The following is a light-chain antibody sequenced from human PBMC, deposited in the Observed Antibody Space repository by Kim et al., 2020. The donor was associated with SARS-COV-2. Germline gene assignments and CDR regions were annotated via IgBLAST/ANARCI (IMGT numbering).Light chain of an antibody. Sequence: ASTGDRVTIPCRASQGISSYLAWYQQKPGEAPKLLIYAASTLQSGVPSRFSGSGSGTDFTLTIDCLQSEDFATYYCQQYYSYPLTFGGGTKVEIK. CDR2: AAS. CDR1: QGISSY. V-gene: IGKV1-8*01. J-gene: IGKJ4*01. CDR3: QQYYSYPLT.